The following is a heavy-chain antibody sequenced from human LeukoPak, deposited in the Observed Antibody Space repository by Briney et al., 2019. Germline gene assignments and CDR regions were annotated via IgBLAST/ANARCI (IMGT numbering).Heavy chain of an antibody. D-gene: IGHD3-10*01. CDR2: TFPGDSDT. V-gene: IGHV5-51*01. J-gene: IGHJ4*02. CDR3: ARHQGFQEKFEYGSGRYSPQDH. Sequence: MPGDSLKISCQVSGYTFTNFWIGWVRQMPGKGLEWLGITFPGDSDTRYSPSCQGQVTISADKSISTVYLQWKSLKASDTAIYYCARHQGFQEKFEYGSGRYSPQDHWGQGTLVTVSS. CDR1: GYTFTNFW.